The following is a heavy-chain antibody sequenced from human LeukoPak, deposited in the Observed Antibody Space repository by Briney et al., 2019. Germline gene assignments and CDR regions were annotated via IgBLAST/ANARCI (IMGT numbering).Heavy chain of an antibody. CDR3: AKDRSDNNTWYAGSH. J-gene: IGHJ4*02. CDR2: ISGSGDST. D-gene: IGHD2-8*01. CDR1: GFTFSTYA. Sequence: PGGSLRLSCAASGFTFSTYAMSWVRQAPGKGLEWVSGISGSGDSTYYADSVKGRFTISRDNSKNTLYLQMNSLRAEDTAVYYCAKDRSDNNTWYAGSHWGQGTLVTVSS. V-gene: IGHV3-23*01.